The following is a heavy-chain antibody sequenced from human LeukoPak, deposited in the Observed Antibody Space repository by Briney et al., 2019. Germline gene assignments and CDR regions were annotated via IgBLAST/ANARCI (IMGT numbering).Heavy chain of an antibody. J-gene: IGHJ6*02. V-gene: IGHV3-7*01. CDR2: IKPDGSDK. CDR1: EFTFSSYW. CDR3: ARAYNALDV. Sequence: PGGSLRLSCAASEFTFSSYWMNWVRQAPGKGLEWVANIKPDGSDKYYVDSVEGRFTISRDNAKNSLYLQMNSLRAEDTAVYYCARAYNALDVWGQGTSVTVSS.